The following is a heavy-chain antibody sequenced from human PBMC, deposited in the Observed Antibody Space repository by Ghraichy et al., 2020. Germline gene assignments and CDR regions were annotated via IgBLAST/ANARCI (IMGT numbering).Heavy chain of an antibody. J-gene: IGHJ4*02. V-gene: IGHV4-34*01. CDR1: GGSFSGYY. CDR3: ARGPQDFHY. Sequence: SETLSLTCAVYGGSFSGYYWSWIRQPPGKGLEWIGEINHSGSTNYNPSLKSRVTISVDTSKNQFSLKLSPVTAADTAVYYCARGPQDFHYWGQGTLVTVSS. D-gene: IGHD2-15*01. CDR2: INHSGST.